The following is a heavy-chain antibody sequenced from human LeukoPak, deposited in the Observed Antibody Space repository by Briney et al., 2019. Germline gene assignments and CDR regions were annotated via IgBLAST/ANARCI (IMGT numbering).Heavy chain of an antibody. J-gene: IGHJ4*02. D-gene: IGHD6-13*01. CDR1: GDPITTSSNYK. CDR2: IYYSGST. Sequence: PSGTLSLTCTVSGDPITTSSNYKWTWIRQPPGKGLEWIGYIYYSGSTNYNPSLKSRVTISVDTSKNQFSLKLNSVTAADTAVYYCAREYSAFDYWGQGTLVTVSS. CDR3: AREYSAFDY. V-gene: IGHV4-61*01.